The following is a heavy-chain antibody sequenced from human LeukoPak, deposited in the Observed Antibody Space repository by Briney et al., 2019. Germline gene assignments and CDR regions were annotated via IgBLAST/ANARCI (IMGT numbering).Heavy chain of an antibody. D-gene: IGHD3-9*01. J-gene: IGHJ4*02. CDR3: AKLTYYDILTGYQFDY. CDR2: IYYSGST. Sequence: PSETLSLTCTVSGGSISSSSYYWGWIRQPPGKGLEWIGSIYYSGSTYYNPSLKSRVTISVDTSKNQFSLKLSSVTAAGTAVYYCAKLTYYDILTGYQFDYWGQGTLVTVSS. V-gene: IGHV4-39*01. CDR1: GGSISSSSYY.